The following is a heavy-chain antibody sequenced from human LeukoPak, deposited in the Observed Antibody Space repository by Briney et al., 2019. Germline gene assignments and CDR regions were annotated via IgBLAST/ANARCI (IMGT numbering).Heavy chain of an antibody. CDR1: RFTFDEYG. V-gene: IGHV3-53*01. D-gene: IGHD1-26*01. CDR2: IYSGGST. J-gene: IGHJ3*02. Sequence: GGSLRLSCAASRFTFDEYGMSWVRQTAGKGLEWVSIIYSGGSTFYAGSVKGRFTISRDNSKNTLYLQMNSLRAEDTAVYYCARGGSYLSAFDIWGQGTMVTVSS. CDR3: ARGGSYLSAFDI.